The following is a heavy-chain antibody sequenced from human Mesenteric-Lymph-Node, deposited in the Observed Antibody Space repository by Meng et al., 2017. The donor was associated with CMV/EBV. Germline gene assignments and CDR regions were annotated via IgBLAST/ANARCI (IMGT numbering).Heavy chain of an antibody. Sequence: GESLKISCAASGFTFSSYSMNWVRQAPGKGLEWVSSISSSSSYIYYADSVKGRFTISRDNAKNSLYLQMNSLRAEDTAVYYCAKGDSGSYPWAYYYGMDVWGQGTTVTVSS. J-gene: IGHJ6*02. D-gene: IGHD3-10*01. CDR3: AKGDSGSYPWAYYYGMDV. CDR1: GFTFSSYS. CDR2: ISSSSSYI. V-gene: IGHV3-21*01.